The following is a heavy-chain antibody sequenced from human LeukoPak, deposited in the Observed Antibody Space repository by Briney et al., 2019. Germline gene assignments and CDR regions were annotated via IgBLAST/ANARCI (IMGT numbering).Heavy chain of an antibody. CDR1: GYSFTACY. CDR2: INPNSGVT. CDR3: ATQSINYDILTGYPAV. J-gene: IGHJ4*02. Sequence: ASVKVSCKASGYSFTACYMHWVRQAPGQGLEWMGWINPNSGVTDFARKFQGRVTMTRDTSISTVYMELSRLRSDDTAVYYCATQSINYDILTGYPAVWGQGTLVTVSS. V-gene: IGHV1-2*02. D-gene: IGHD3-9*01.